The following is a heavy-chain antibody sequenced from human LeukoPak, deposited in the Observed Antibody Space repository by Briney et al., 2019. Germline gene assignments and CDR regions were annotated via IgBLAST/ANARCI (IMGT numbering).Heavy chain of an antibody. V-gene: IGHV3-13*04. CDR3: ARGYSSGSLDY. D-gene: IGHD5-18*01. J-gene: IGHJ4*02. Sequence: GSLRLSCAASGFTFSSYDMHWVRQTTGKRLEWVSLIGSAGDTYYLGSVKGRFTISREIAKESLHLQMNSLRAEDTAVYYCARGYSSGSLDYWGQGTLVTVSS. CDR1: GFTFSSYD. CDR2: IGSAGDT.